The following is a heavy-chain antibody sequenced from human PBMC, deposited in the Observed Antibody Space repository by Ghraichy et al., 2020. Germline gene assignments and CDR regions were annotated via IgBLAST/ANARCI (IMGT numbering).Heavy chain of an antibody. CDR2: INQDGSGT. V-gene: IGHV3-7*01. CDR3: LTLGQEGYYGSGTHFGY. D-gene: IGHD3-10*01. CDR1: GFTFSIYW. J-gene: IGHJ4*02. Sequence: GGSLRLSCAASGFTFSIYWMTWVRQAPGEGLEWLANINQDGSGTYYVGSVKGRFTISRDNAKSSLYLQMNSLRVKDTAVYYCLTLGQEGYYGSGTHFGYWGQGTLGTLSS.